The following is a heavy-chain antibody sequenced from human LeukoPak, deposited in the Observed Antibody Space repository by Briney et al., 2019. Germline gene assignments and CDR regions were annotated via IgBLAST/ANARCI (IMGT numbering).Heavy chain of an antibody. Sequence: GGSLRLSCTASGFTFSGAWMTWVRQAPGKGLEWVSYISSSGSTIYYADSVKGRFTISRDNAKNSLYLQMNSLRAEDTAVYYCARDSAYYYYYYMDVWGKGTTVTVSS. J-gene: IGHJ6*03. CDR3: ARDSAYYYYYYMDV. V-gene: IGHV3-48*04. D-gene: IGHD3-10*01. CDR2: ISSSGSTI. CDR1: GFTFSGAW.